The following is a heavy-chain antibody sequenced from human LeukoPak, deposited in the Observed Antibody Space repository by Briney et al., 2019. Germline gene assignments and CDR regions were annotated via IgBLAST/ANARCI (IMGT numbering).Heavy chain of an antibody. CDR3: VREGITGTTGHYYYYGMDV. CDR1: GYTFTSYD. D-gene: IGHD1-7*01. CDR2: MNPNSGNT. V-gene: IGHV1-8*01. Sequence: ASVKVSCKASGYTFTSYDINWVRQATGQGLEWMGWMNPNSGNTGYAQKFQGRVTMTRNTSISTAYMELSSLRSEDTAVYYCVREGITGTTGHYYYYGMDVWGQGTTVTVSS. J-gene: IGHJ6*02.